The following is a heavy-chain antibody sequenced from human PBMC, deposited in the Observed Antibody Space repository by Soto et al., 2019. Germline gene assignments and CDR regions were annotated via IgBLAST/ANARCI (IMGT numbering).Heavy chain of an antibody. V-gene: IGHV4-39*01. J-gene: IGHJ4*02. Sequence: SETLSLTCSVSGGSVSYNSYYWGWIRQPPGKGLEWVGGIFYTGTTYYNPSLKDRLSISVDTSKNSFSLNLTSVTAADTAVYFCARLVVVAPVANVWGQGVLVTVSS. D-gene: IGHD2-21*01. CDR1: GGSVSYNSYY. CDR3: ARLVVVAPVANV. CDR2: IFYTGTT.